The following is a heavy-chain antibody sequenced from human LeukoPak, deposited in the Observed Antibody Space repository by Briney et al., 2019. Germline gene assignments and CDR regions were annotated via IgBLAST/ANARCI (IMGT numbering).Heavy chain of an antibody. V-gene: IGHV5-51*01. Sequence: GASLKISCKTSGYSFINYWIGWVRQRPGKGLEWMTIIYPDDSNTKYSPSLQGQVTISVDKSIGTAYLQWSSLEASDTAMYYCTTYFEAGGYFAFDHWGQGTLVTVSS. J-gene: IGHJ4*02. CDR2: IYPDDSNT. CDR1: GYSFINYW. D-gene: IGHD3-22*01. CDR3: TTYFEAGGYFAFDH.